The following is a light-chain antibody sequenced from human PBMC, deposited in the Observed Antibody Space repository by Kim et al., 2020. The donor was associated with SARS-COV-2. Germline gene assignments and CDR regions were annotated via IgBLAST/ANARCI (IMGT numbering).Light chain of an antibody. Sequence: DIVMTQSPDSLAVSLGERATINCKSSQSVLYNSNNKNHLAWYQQKPGHPPKLLIYWASTRESGVPDRFSGSGSGTDFTLTISSLQAEDVAVYFCQQYYIFPRTFVQGATVDIK. CDR2: WAS. J-gene: IGKJ1*01. CDR1: QSVLYNSNNKNH. CDR3: QQYYIFPRT. V-gene: IGKV4-1*01.